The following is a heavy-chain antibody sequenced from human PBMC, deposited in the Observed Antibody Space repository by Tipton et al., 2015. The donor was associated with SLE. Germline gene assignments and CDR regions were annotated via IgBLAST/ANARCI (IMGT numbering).Heavy chain of an antibody. CDR2: INPNSGGT. Sequence: QSGAEVKKPGASVKVSYKASGYTFTGYYMHWVRQAPGQGLEWMGWINPNSGGTNYAQKFQGRVTMTRDTSISTAYMELSRLRSDDTAVYYCAVRGGEYYYDSSGLRDAFDIWGQGTMVTVSS. CDR3: AVRGGEYYYDSSGLRDAFDI. V-gene: IGHV1-2*02. CDR1: GYTFTGYY. J-gene: IGHJ3*02. D-gene: IGHD3-22*01.